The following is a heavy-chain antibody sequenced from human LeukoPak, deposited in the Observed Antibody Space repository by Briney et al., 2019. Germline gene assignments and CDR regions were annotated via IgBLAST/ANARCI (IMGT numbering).Heavy chain of an antibody. CDR3: ARDHIAAAGTSPGGV. Sequence: ASVKVSCKASGYTFTSYYMHWVRQAPGQGLEWMGWINPNSGGTNYAQKFQGRVTMTRDTSISTAYMELSRLRSDDTAVYYCARDHIAAAGTSPGGVWGKGTTVTVSS. CDR1: GYTFTSYY. CDR2: INPNSGGT. D-gene: IGHD6-13*01. V-gene: IGHV1-2*02. J-gene: IGHJ6*04.